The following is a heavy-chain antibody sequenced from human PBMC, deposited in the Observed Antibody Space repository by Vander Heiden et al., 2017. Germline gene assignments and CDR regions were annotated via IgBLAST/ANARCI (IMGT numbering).Heavy chain of an antibody. CDR3: AREQSYGSGSYRHFDY. Sequence: QVQPVESGGGVAQPGRSLRLSCAASGSPVSSYAMHWVRQAPGKGLEWVAVISYDGSNKYYADSVKGRFTISRDNSKNTLYLQMNSLRAEDTAVYYCAREQSYGSGSYRHFDYWGQGTLVTVSS. CDR2: ISYDGSNK. V-gene: IGHV3-30-3*01. J-gene: IGHJ4*02. D-gene: IGHD3-10*01. CDR1: GSPVSSYA.